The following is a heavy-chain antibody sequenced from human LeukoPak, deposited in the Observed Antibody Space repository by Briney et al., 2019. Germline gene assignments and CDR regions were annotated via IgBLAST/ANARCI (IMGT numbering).Heavy chain of an antibody. CDR3: ATLGWGFSYDSSGYYDAY. CDR1: GFIFSSYS. D-gene: IGHD3-22*01. Sequence: PGGSLRLSCAASGFIFSSYSMIWVRQAPGKGLEWVASISSSSTYIFHADSLKGRFTISRDNAKKSLYLQMNSLRAEDTAVYYCATLGWGFSYDSSGYYDAYWGQGTLVTVSS. V-gene: IGHV3-21*04. J-gene: IGHJ4*02. CDR2: ISSSSTYI.